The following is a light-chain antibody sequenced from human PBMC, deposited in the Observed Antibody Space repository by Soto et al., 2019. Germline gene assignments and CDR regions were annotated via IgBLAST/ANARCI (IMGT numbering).Light chain of an antibody. CDR1: SSDIGGYKY. J-gene: IGLJ2*01. V-gene: IGLV2-8*01. CDR2: EVS. CDR3: SSYAGRNNVV. Sequence: QSALTQPPSASGSPGQSVTISCTGTSSDIGGYKYVSWYQQHPGKAPKLMIYEVSKRPSGVPDRFSGSKSGNTASLTVSGLQTEDEADYYCSSYAGRNNVVFGGVTKVTVL.